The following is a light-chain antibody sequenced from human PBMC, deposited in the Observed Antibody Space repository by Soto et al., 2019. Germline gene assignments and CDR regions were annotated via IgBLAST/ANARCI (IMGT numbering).Light chain of an antibody. J-gene: IGKJ5*01. CDR2: AAS. V-gene: IGKV1-6*01. CDR1: QGIRND. CDR3: LQDYNYPIT. Sequence: AIQVTQSASSLSASVGDRGTITCRASQGIRNDLGWYQQKPGKAPKLLIYAASSLQSGVPSRFSGSGSGTDFTLTISSLQPEDFATYYCLQDYNYPITFGQGTRLEIK.